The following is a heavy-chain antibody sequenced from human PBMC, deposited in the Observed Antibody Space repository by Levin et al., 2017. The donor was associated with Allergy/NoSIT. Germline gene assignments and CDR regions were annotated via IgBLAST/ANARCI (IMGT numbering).Heavy chain of an antibody. V-gene: IGHV5-51*01. CDR2: IYPSDSDT. J-gene: IGHJ4*02. CDR3: ARRYSSSWFDY. Sequence: GGSLRLSCKASGYSFTTYWLGWVRQMPGKGLEWMGVIYPSDSDTRYNPSFQGQVTISADKSISTAYLQWSSLKASDTAMYYCARRYSSSWFDYWGQGTLVTVSS. CDR1: GYSFTTYW. D-gene: IGHD6-13*01.